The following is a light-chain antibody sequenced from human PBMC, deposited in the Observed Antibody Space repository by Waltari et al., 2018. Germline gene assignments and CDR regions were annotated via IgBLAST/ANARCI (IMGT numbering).Light chain of an antibody. J-gene: IGKJ1*01. V-gene: IGKV1-5*03. Sequence: DIQMTQSPSTLSASVGDTVTITCRASQSISSWLAWYQQKPGKAPKLLIYKATNLDTGVPSRITGSGSGTEFTLTIRSRQLDEFATYYCQHYYSYPWTFGQGTKVEIK. CDR3: QHYYSYPWT. CDR1: QSISSW. CDR2: KAT.